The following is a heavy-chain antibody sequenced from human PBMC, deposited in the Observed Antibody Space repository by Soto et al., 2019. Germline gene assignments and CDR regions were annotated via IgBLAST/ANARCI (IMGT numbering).Heavy chain of an antibody. J-gene: IGHJ5*02. D-gene: IGHD1-1*01. CDR1: RYIFTAYF. CDR3: ASHDPGARFDP. CDR2: INPNNGAT. V-gene: IGHV1-2*02. Sequence: ASVKVSCKAPRYIFTAYFMHWVRQAPGQGLEWMGWINPNNGATHYGLSFQGRVTMTRDMSISTAYMELSSLRSDDTAVYYCASHDPGARFDPWGQGTLVTAPQ.